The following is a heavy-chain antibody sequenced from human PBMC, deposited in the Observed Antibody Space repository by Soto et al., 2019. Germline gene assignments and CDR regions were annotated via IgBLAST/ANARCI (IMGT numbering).Heavy chain of an antibody. V-gene: IGHV4-59*01. J-gene: IGHJ6*02. CDR1: GGSISSYY. D-gene: IGHD4-17*01. CDR3: ARVLMSHPVTTPYYYYGMDV. CDR2: IYYSGST. Sequence: PSETLSLTCTVSGGSISSYYWSWIRQPPGKGLEWIGYIYYSGSTNYNPSLKSRVTISVDTSKNQFSLKLSSVTAADTAVYYCARVLMSHPVTTPYYYYGMDVWGQGTTVTVSS.